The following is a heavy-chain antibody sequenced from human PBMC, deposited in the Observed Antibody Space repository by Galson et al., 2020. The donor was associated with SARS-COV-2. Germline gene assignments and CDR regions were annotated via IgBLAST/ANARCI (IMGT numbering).Heavy chain of an antibody. CDR2: FDPEDGET. V-gene: IGHV1-24*01. Sequence: ASVTVSRKVSGYTLTELSMHWVRQAPGKGLEWMGGFDPEDGETIYAQKFQGRVTMTEDTSTDTAYMELSSLRSEDTAVYYCATDHYYYGMDVWGQGTTVTVSS. CDR3: ATDHYYYGMDV. CDR1: GYTLTELS. J-gene: IGHJ6*02.